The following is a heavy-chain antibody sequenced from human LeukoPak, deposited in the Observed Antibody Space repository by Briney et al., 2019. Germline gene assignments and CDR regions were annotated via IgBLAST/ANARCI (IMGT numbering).Heavy chain of an antibody. Sequence: GGSLRLSCAASGFTFSKYWMLWVRQAPGKGLESVSRINTDGTVTAHADSVKGRFTVSRDNADNAMFLQMNSVRDEDTAVYYCATKQWLAPPPDSWGQGTPVTVSS. J-gene: IGHJ4*02. CDR1: GFTFSKYW. D-gene: IGHD6-19*01. V-gene: IGHV3-74*01. CDR3: ATKQWLAPPPDS. CDR2: INTDGTVT.